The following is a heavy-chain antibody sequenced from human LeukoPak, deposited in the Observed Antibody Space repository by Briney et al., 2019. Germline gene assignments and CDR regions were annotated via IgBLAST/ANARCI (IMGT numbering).Heavy chain of an antibody. CDR2: INPKNGGT. Sequence: ASVKVSCKASGYTFTDYYLHWVRQAPGQGLEWMGWINPKNGGTKYAQKFQGRVTMTRDTSISTVYMELSRLTSDDTAVYYCARDALRNRHWGAWFDPWGQGTLVTVSS. V-gene: IGHV1-2*02. J-gene: IGHJ5*02. D-gene: IGHD7-27*01. CDR3: ARDALRNRHWGAWFDP. CDR1: GYTFTDYY.